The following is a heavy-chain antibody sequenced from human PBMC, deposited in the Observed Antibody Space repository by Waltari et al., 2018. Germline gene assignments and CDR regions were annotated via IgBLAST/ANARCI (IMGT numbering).Heavy chain of an antibody. Sequence: QLQLQESGSGLVKPSQTLSLTCAVSGGSISSGGYSWRWLRLPPGKGLEWIGYIYHSGSTYYNPSLKSRVTISVDRSKNQFSLKLSSVTAADTAVYYCATGIAVAGTTHYYYGMDVWGQGTTVTVSS. J-gene: IGHJ6*02. CDR3: ATGIAVAGTTHYYYGMDV. D-gene: IGHD6-19*01. V-gene: IGHV4-30-2*01. CDR2: IYHSGST. CDR1: GGSISSGGYS.